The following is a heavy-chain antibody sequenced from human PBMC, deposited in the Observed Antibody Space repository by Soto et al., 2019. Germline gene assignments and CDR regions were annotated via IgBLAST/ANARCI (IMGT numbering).Heavy chain of an antibody. V-gene: IGHV3-15*01. Sequence: PGGSLRLSCAASGFTFNNAWMTWVRQAPGKGLEWVGRIKSKTGGETTDYAAPVKGRFTISRDDSKNTLYLQMNSLKTEDTAVYYCTRGDGQYFAMDVWGQGTTVTVSS. CDR3: TRGDGQYFAMDV. CDR2: IKSKTGGETT. J-gene: IGHJ6*02. CDR1: GFTFNNAW.